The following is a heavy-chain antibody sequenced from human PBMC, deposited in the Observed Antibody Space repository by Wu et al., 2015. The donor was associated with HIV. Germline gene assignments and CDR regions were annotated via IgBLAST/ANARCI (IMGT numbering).Heavy chain of an antibody. CDR2: ISANTGNT. CDR3: ARGDFDGPGVYYLGHFDS. V-gene: IGHV1-18*01. D-gene: IGHD3-10*01. Sequence: QVQLVQSGPEVKEPGASVKVSCKASGHTSSTFGINWVRQAAGQGLEWLGWISANTGNTNYAQSLQNRLTMTTDTSTDTAYIELRSLRSDDTAIYYCARGDFDGPGVYYLGHFDSWGQGTLVTVSS. CDR1: GHTSSTFG. J-gene: IGHJ4*02.